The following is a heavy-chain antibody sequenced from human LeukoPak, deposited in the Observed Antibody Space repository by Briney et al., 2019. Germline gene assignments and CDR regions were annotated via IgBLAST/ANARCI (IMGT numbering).Heavy chain of an antibody. Sequence: GGSLRLSCAASGFTFSSYGMHWVRQAPGKGLEWVSAISGSGGSTYYADSVKGRFTISRDNSKNTLYLQMNSLRAEDTAVYYCAKSSSGFGDIDYWGQGTLVTVSS. V-gene: IGHV3-23*01. CDR3: AKSSSGFGDIDY. J-gene: IGHJ4*02. D-gene: IGHD3-10*01. CDR1: GFTFSSYG. CDR2: ISGSGGST.